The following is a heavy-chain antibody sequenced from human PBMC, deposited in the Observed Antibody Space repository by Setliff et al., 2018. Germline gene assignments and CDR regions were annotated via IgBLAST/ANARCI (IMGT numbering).Heavy chain of an antibody. Sequence: GGSLRLSCAASGFTFSSYSMNWVRQAPGKGLEWVSFISSSGSYIYYGDSVKGRFTISRDNAKNSLYLQMNSLRAEDTAVYYCAKGKDIVVVPAAMDYWGQGTLVTVSS. CDR2: ISSSGSYI. CDR3: AKGKDIVVVPAAMDY. CDR1: GFTFSSYS. V-gene: IGHV3-21*01. D-gene: IGHD2-2*01. J-gene: IGHJ4*02.